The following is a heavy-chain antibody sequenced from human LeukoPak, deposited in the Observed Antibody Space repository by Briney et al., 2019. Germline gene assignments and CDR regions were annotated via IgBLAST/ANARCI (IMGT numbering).Heavy chain of an antibody. V-gene: IGHV4-59*01. Sequence: PSETLSLTCTVSGGSISSYYWSWIRQPPGKGPEWIGYIYYSGSTNYNPSLKSRVTISVDTSKSQFSLKLSSVTAADTAVYYCARGDYYDSSGYYFNAFDIWGQGTMVTVSS. J-gene: IGHJ3*02. D-gene: IGHD3-22*01. CDR1: GGSISSYY. CDR2: IYYSGST. CDR3: ARGDYYDSSGYYFNAFDI.